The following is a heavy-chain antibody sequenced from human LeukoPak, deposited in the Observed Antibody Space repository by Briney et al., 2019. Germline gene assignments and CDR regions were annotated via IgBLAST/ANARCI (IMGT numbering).Heavy chain of an antibody. J-gene: IGHJ4*02. CDR1: GFTFSNYA. CDR3: ARGRGLTLSYHYFDY. D-gene: IGHD3-10*01. Sequence: PGRSLRLSCAATGFTFSNYAIHWGRQAPGKGLEWVAFISDDGSRQHYADSVKGRFTISRDNAKNSLYLQVNSLRDEDTAVYYCARGRGLTLSYHYFDYWGQGTLVTVSS. CDR2: ISDDGSRQ. V-gene: IGHV3-30-3*01.